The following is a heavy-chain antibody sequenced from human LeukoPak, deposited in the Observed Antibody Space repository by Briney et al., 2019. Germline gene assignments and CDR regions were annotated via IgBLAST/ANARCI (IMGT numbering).Heavy chain of an antibody. CDR3: TRTAMVTGFDS. V-gene: IGHV3-73*01. CDR1: GFTFSGSA. Sequence: QTGGSLKLSCAASGFTFSGSAMHWVRQASGKGLEWVGRIRSKLNSYATAYAASVIGRFTISRDDSKNTAYLQMNSLKTEDTAVYYCTRTAMVTGFDSWGQGTLVTVSS. CDR2: IRSKLNSYAT. D-gene: IGHD5-18*01. J-gene: IGHJ4*02.